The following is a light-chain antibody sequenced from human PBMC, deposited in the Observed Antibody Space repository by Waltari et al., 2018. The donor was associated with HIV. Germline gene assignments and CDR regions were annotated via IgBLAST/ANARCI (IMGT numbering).Light chain of an antibody. CDR3: QQRSDWPPRIT. Sequence: IVLTQSPGTLSLSPGEKATLSCRASQSVSSTSLAWYQQKPGQSPRLLIYSASTRANGIPDRFSGSGSGTDFSLTISSLEPEDFALYYCQQRSDWPPRITFGQGTRLEIK. V-gene: IGKV3D-20*02. CDR1: QSVSSTS. CDR2: SAS. J-gene: IGKJ5*01.